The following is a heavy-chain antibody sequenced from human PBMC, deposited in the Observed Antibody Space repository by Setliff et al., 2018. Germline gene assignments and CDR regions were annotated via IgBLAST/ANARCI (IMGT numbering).Heavy chain of an antibody. D-gene: IGHD6-6*01. CDR2: VYYSGTA. V-gene: IGHV4-59*12. J-gene: IGHJ4*02. CDR1: DGSLSTYY. CDR3: ARGRNIAARLFDS. Sequence: PSETLSLTCTVSDGSLSTYYWSWIRQPPGKGLEFIGYVYYSGTANYSPSLRSRLTISVDTPKNQSSLELTSVTAADAAVYYCARGRNIAARLFDSWGQGTRVTVSS.